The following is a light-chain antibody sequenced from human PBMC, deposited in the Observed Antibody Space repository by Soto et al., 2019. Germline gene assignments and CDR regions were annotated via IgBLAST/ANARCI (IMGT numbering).Light chain of an antibody. CDR3: QQYNNWHLIT. CDR2: GTS. CDR1: QSVSDK. Sequence: EILITQSPATVSVSPGERATLSCRASQSVSDKLAWYQQKPGQAPRLLIYGTSIRANGVPARFSGGGSGTEFTLTISGLQSEDFAVYYCQQYNNWHLITFGQGTRLEIK. V-gene: IGKV3-15*01. J-gene: IGKJ5*01.